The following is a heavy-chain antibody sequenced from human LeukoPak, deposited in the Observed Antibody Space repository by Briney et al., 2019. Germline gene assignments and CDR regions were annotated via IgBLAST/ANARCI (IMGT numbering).Heavy chain of an antibody. V-gene: IGHV1-8*01. CDR3: ARAYGSGSYSWFDP. Sequence: ASVKVSCKASGYTFTSYDINWVRQATGQGLECMGWMNPNSGNTGYAQKFQGRVTMTRNTSISTAYMELSSLRSEDTAVYYCARAYGSGSYSWFDPWGQGTLVTVSS. J-gene: IGHJ5*02. D-gene: IGHD3-10*01. CDR1: GYTFTSYD. CDR2: MNPNSGNT.